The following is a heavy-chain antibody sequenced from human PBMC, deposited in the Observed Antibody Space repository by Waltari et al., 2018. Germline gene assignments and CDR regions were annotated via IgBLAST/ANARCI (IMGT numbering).Heavy chain of an antibody. D-gene: IGHD7-27*01. V-gene: IGHV3-7*01. CDR2: INKDGSEK. J-gene: IGHJ4*02. Sequence: EVHLVESGGGLVQPGGSLRLSCAASGFTFTDYWMSWVRRAPGKGPEWVANINKDGSEKNYVDYVKGRFTIARDNAKDSVYLQMNSLRADDTAMYYCVRDHWGPDYWGQGTLVTVSS. CDR3: VRDHWGPDY. CDR1: GFTFTDYW.